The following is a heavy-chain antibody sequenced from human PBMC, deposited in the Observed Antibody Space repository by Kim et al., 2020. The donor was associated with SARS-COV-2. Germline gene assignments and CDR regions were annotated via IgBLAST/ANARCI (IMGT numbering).Heavy chain of an antibody. J-gene: IGHJ2*01. V-gene: IGHV3-48*02. CDR3: ARADYSSSLDWYFDL. Sequence: DSVKGRFTISRDNAKNSLYLQMNSLRDEDTAVYYCARADYSSSLDWYFDLWGRGTLVTVSS. D-gene: IGHD6-13*01.